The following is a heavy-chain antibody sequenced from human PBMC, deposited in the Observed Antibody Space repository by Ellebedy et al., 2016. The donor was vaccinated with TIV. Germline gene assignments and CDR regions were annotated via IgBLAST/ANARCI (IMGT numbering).Heavy chain of an antibody. V-gene: IGHV1-46*01. CDR3: ARSYYDSSGINFDY. CDR2: INPSGGST. Sequence: AASVKVSCKASGYTFTSHYIHWVRQAPGQGLEWMGIINPSGGSTSYAQKFQGRVPMTRDTSTTTVYLELSSLRSEDTAVYYCARSYYDSSGINFDYWGQGTLVTVSS. D-gene: IGHD3-22*01. J-gene: IGHJ4*02. CDR1: GYTFTSHY.